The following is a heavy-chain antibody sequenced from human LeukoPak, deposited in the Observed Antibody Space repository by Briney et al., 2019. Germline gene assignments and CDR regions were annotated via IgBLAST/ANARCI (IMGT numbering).Heavy chain of an antibody. J-gene: IGHJ4*02. CDR3: ARGGWYYDC. Sequence: SETLSLTCTVSGGSISTYYWNWIRQPPGKGLEWIGYIYYGGSTKYNPSLKSRVTISVDTSKNQFSLKLSSVTAADTAVYYCARGGWYYDCWGQGTLVTASS. D-gene: IGHD6-19*01. CDR1: GGSISTYY. V-gene: IGHV4-59*01. CDR2: IYYGGST.